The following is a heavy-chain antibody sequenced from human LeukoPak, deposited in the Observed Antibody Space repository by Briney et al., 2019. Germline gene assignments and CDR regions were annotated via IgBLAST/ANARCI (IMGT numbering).Heavy chain of an antibody. CDR3: ARDRTAAAGTPRDFDY. D-gene: IGHD6-13*01. CDR1: GFIFSSHW. CDR2: IEQDGSGK. V-gene: IGHV3-7*03. Sequence: GGSLRLSCAASGFIFSSHWVTWVRQAPGKGLEWVADIEQDGSGKNYVDSVKGRFTVSRDNAKNSLYLQMNSLRADDTAVYYCARDRTAAAGTPRDFDYWGQGTLVTVSS. J-gene: IGHJ4*02.